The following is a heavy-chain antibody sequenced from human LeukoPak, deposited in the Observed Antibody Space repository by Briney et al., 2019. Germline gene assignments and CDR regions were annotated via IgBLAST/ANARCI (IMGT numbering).Heavy chain of an antibody. D-gene: IGHD3-3*01. CDR3: AKDIKIYDFWSGYSY. CDR2: ISGSGGST. J-gene: IGHJ4*02. CDR1: GFTFSSYS. V-gene: IGHV3-23*01. Sequence: GGSLRLSCAASGFTFSSYSMNWVRQAPGKGLEWVSAISGSGGSTYYADSVKGRFTISRDNSKNTLYLQMNSLRAEDTAVYYCAKDIKIYDFWSGYSYWGQGTLVTVSS.